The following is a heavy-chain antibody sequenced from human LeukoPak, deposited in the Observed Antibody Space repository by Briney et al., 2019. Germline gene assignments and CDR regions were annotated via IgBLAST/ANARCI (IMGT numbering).Heavy chain of an antibody. CDR3: AELGITMIGGV. CDR1: GFTFSSYE. Sequence: GGSLRLSCAASGFTFSSYEMNWVRQAPGKGLECVSYISSSGSTIYYADSVKGRSTISRDNAKNSLYLQMNSLRAEDTAVYYCAELGITMIGGVWGKGTTVTISS. V-gene: IGHV3-48*03. D-gene: IGHD3-10*02. J-gene: IGHJ6*04. CDR2: ISSSGSTI.